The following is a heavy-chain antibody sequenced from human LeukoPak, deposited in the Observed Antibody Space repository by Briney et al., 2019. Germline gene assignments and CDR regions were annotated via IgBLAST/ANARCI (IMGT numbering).Heavy chain of an antibody. CDR2: INHSGST. J-gene: IGHJ4*02. CDR3: ARGGRLVNYFDY. CDR1: GGSISSYY. V-gene: IGHV4-34*01. D-gene: IGHD3-9*01. Sequence: SSETLSLTCTVSGGSISSYYWSWIRQPPGEGLEWIGEINHSGSTNYNPSLKSRVTISVDTSKNQFSLKLSSVTAADTAVYYCARGGRLVNYFDYWGQGTLVTVSS.